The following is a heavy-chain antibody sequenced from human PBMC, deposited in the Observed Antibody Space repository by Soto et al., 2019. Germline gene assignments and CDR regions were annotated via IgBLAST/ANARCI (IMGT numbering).Heavy chain of an antibody. CDR1: GGSISSGGYY. V-gene: IGHV4-31*03. J-gene: IGHJ4*02. CDR3: AREWRDYYFDY. CDR2: IYYSGST. Sequence: QVQLQESGPGLVKPSQILSLTCTVSGGSISSGGYYWSWFRQHPGKGLEWIGYIYYSGSTYYNPSLKSRVTISVDTSKNQFSLKLSSVTAADTAVYYCAREWRDYYFDYWGQGTLVTVSS.